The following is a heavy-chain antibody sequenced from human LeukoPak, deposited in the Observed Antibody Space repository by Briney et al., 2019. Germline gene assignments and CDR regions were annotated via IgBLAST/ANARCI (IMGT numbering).Heavy chain of an antibody. CDR1: GGSISSGGYS. CDR2: IYHSGST. V-gene: IGHV4-30-2*01. Sequence: PSQTLSLTCAVSGGSISSGGYSWSWLRQPPGKGLEWIGYIYHSGSTYYNPSLKSRVTISVDRSKNQFSLKLSSVTAADTAVYYCARVGVGYDILTGYYGNDAFDIWGQGTMVTVSS. D-gene: IGHD3-9*01. CDR3: ARVGVGYDILTGYYGNDAFDI. J-gene: IGHJ3*02.